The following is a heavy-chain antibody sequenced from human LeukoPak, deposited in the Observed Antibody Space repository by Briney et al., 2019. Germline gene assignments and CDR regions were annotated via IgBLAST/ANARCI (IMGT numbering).Heavy chain of an antibody. CDR3: ARDRGAAAGIFDY. V-gene: IGHV4-39*02. J-gene: IGHJ4*02. CDR2: IYYSGST. Sequence: SETLSLTCTVSGGSISSSSYNWGWIRQPPGKGLEWIGSIYYSGSTYYNPSLKSRVTISVDTSKNQFSLKLSSVTAADTAVYYCARDRGAAAGIFDYWGQGTLVTVSS. CDR1: GGSISSSSYN. D-gene: IGHD6-13*01.